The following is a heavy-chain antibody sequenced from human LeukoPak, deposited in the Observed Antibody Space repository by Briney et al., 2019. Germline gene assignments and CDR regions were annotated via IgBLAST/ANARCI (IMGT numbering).Heavy chain of an antibody. CDR3: ARVFSGQAYFDY. CDR2: IIPIFGTA. CDR1: GGTFSSYA. V-gene: IGHV1-69*01. D-gene: IGHD2/OR15-2a*01. J-gene: IGHJ4*02. Sequence: SVKVSCKASGGTFSSYAISWARQAPGQGLEWMGGIIPIFGTANYAQKFQGRVTITADESTSTAYMELSSLRSEDTAVYYCARVFSGQAYFDYWGQGTLVTVSS.